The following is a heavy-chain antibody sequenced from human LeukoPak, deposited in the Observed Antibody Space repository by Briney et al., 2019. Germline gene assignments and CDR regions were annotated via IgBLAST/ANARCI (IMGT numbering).Heavy chain of an antibody. J-gene: IGHJ4*02. CDR2: IKQDGSEK. CDR3: ARDLDY. CDR1: GFTFSSSY. Sequence: GGSLRLSCVASGFTFSSSYMSWVRQAPGKGLEWVANIKQDGSEKYYVDSVKGRFTISRDNARNSLYLQMNSLRVEDTAVYYCARDLDYWGQGTLPTVSS. V-gene: IGHV3-7*03.